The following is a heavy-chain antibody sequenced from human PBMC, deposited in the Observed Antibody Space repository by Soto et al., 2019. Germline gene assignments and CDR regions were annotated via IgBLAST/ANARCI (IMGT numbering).Heavy chain of an antibody. J-gene: IGHJ6*02. V-gene: IGHV4-39*02. CDR2: IYHTGRT. CDR1: GGSISGTSFY. CDR3: ARDHGKGYCSGGSCSSGGYYYYGMDV. Sequence: SETLSLTCTVSGGSISGTSFYWGWIRQPPGKGLEWIGNIYHTGRTYYNPSLKSRVTISVDTTKNQFSLRLSSVTAADTAVYYCARDHGKGYCSGGSCSSGGYYYYGMDVWGQGTTVTVSS. D-gene: IGHD2-15*01.